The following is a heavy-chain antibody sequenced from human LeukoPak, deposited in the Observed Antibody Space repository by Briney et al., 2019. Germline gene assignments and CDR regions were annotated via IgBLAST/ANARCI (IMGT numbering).Heavy chain of an antibody. J-gene: IGHJ4*02. Sequence: SETLSLTCAVYGGSFSGYYWSWIRQPPGKGLEWIGEINHSGSTFYNPSLKSRVTISLDTSKNQFSLRLTSVTAADTAVYYCARHAHSSIAANIDYWGQGTQVTVSS. D-gene: IGHD6-6*01. CDR1: GGSFSGYY. CDR3: ARHAHSSIAANIDY. V-gene: IGHV4-34*01. CDR2: INHSGST.